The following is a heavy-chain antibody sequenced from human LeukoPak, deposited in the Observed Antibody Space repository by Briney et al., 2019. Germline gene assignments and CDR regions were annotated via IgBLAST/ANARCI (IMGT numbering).Heavy chain of an antibody. Sequence: PGRSLRLSCAASGFTFDDYAMTWVRQAPGKGLEWVSGISGSGGSTYYADSVKGRFTISRDNSKNTLYLQMNSLRAEDTAVYYCAKAKGYCSSTSCLYFDYWGQGTLVTVSS. V-gene: IGHV3-23*01. CDR1: GFTFDDYA. D-gene: IGHD2-2*01. J-gene: IGHJ4*02. CDR2: ISGSGGST. CDR3: AKAKGYCSSTSCLYFDY.